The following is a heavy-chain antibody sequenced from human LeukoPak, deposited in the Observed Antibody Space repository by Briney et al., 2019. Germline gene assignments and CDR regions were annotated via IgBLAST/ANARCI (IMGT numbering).Heavy chain of an antibody. CDR3: AKCSYDFWSGYPPHAFDI. Sequence: GGSLRLSCAASGFTFSSYDMHWVRQAPGKGLEWVSAISGSGGSTYYADSVKGRFTISRDNSKNTLYLQMNSLRAEDTAVYYCAKCSYDFWSGYPPHAFDIWGQGTMVTVSS. D-gene: IGHD3-3*01. CDR1: GFTFSSYD. J-gene: IGHJ3*02. V-gene: IGHV3-23*01. CDR2: ISGSGGST.